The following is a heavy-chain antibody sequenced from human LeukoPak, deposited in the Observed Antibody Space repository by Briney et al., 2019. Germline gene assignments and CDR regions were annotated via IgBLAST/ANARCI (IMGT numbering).Heavy chain of an antibody. D-gene: IGHD6-19*01. V-gene: IGHV1-46*01. CDR2: INPSGGST. CDR1: GYIFTSYY. Sequence: ASVKVSCKASGYIFTSYYMHWVRQAPGQGLEWMGIINPSGGSTSYAQKFQGRVTMTRDTSTSTVYMELSSLRSEDTAVYYCAAAVAGNLHFDYWGQGTLVTVSS. J-gene: IGHJ4*02. CDR3: AAAVAGNLHFDY.